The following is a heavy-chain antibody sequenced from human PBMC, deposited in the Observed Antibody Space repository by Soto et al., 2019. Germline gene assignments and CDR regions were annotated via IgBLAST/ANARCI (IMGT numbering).Heavy chain of an antibody. D-gene: IGHD2-8*02. CDR1: GGSISSYY. Sequence: SETLSLTCTVSGGSISSYYWTWIRQPPGTGLEWIGEINHSGSTNYNPSLKSRVTISVDTSKNQFSLKLTSVTAADTAVYCCARDKITGLFDYWGRGTLVTVSS. CDR2: INHSGST. J-gene: IGHJ4*02. CDR3: ARDKITGLFDY. V-gene: IGHV4-34*01.